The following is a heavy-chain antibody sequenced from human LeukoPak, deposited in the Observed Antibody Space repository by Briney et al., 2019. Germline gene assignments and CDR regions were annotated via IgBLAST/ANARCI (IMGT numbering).Heavy chain of an antibody. CDR2: INPSGGST. D-gene: IGHD1-1*01. J-gene: IGHJ4*02. CDR3: ARGRQLNGDY. V-gene: IGHV1-46*01. Sequence: GASVKVSCKASGYTFSSYYMHWVRQAPGQGLEWMGIINPSGGSTSYAQKFQGRVTMTRNTSISTAYMELSSLRSEDTAVYYCARGRQLNGDYWGQGTLVTVSS. CDR1: GYTFSSYY.